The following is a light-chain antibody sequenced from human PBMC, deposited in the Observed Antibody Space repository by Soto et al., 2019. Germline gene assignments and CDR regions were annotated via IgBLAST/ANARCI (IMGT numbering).Light chain of an antibody. CDR3: SSYTSSSTRCV. Sequence: QSVLTQPASVYGFPGQSITISCTGTSSDVGGYNYVSWYQQHPGKAPKLMIYDVSNRPSGVSNRFSGSKSGNTASLTISGLQAEDEADYYCSSYTSSSTRCVFGTGTKVTV. V-gene: IGLV2-14*01. CDR2: DVS. CDR1: SSDVGGYNY. J-gene: IGLJ1*01.